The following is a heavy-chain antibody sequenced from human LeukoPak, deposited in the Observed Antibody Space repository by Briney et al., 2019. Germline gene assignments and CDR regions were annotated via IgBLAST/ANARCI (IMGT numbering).Heavy chain of an antibody. D-gene: IGHD3-22*01. CDR2: IIPIFGIA. CDR3: AREQDYYDSSGYYSY. CDR1: GGTFSSYA. J-gene: IGHJ4*02. Sequence: PVKVSCKAPGGTFSSYAISWVRQAPGHRLEWLGGIIPIFGIANYAQKFQGRVTITADKSTSTAYLELSSLRSEDTAVYYCAREQDYYDSSGYYSYWGQGTLVTVSS. V-gene: IGHV1-69*17.